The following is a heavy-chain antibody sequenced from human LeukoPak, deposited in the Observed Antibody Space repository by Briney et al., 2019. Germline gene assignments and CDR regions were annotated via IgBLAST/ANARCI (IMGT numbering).Heavy chain of an antibody. CDR1: GFTFSNAW. CDR2: IKSKTDGGTT. J-gene: IGHJ6*03. CDR3: TTDIGIAARPWGYYYYYYMDV. Sequence: GGSLRLSCAASGFTFSNAWMSWVRQAPGKGLEWVGRIKSKTDGGTTDYAAPVKGGFTISRDDSKNTLYLQMNSLKTEDTAVYYCTTDIGIAARPWGYYYYYYMDVWGKGTTVTVSS. D-gene: IGHD6-6*01. V-gene: IGHV3-15*01.